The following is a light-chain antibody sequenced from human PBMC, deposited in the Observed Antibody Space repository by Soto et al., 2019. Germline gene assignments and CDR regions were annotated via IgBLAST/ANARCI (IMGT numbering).Light chain of an antibody. CDR1: QSVSNY. J-gene: IGKJ5*01. CDR3: QQRSNWPPIT. CDR2: NAS. Sequence: DIVLTQSPATLSLSPGERATLSCRASQSVSNYLAWYQQKPGQAPRLLIYNASNRATGIPARFSGSGSGTDFTLTISSLEPEDFAVYYCQQRSNWPPITFGQGTRLDIK. V-gene: IGKV3-11*01.